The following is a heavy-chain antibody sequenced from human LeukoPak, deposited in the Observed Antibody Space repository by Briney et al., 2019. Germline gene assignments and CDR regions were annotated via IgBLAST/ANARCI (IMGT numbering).Heavy chain of an antibody. CDR1: GFIFSVYA. V-gene: IGHV3-23*01. D-gene: IGHD5-24*01. J-gene: IGHJ4*02. CDR2: ISGSGGST. Sequence: GGSLRLSCAASGFIFSVYAMSWVRQAPGKGLEWVSGISGSGGSTYYADSVKGRFTISRDNSKNTLYLHMNSLIVEDTALYYCAKGLSGDFDNWGQGTLVTVSS. CDR3: AKGLSGDFDN.